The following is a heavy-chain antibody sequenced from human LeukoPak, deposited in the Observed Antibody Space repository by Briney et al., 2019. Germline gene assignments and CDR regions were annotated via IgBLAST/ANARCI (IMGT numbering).Heavy chain of an antibody. D-gene: IGHD4-23*01. CDR1: GFSFSSHW. CDR3: AKDTTGGNSGLFDY. J-gene: IGHJ4*02. V-gene: IGHV3-9*03. Sequence: TGGSLRLSCAASGFSFSSHWMGWVRQAPGKGLEWVSGISWNSGSIGYADSVKGRFTISRDNAKNSLYLQMNSLRAEDMALYYCAKDTTGGNSGLFDYWGQGTLVTVSS. CDR2: ISWNSGSI.